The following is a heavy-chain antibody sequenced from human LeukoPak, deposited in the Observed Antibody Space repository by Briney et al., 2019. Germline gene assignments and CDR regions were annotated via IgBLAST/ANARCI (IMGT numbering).Heavy chain of an antibody. CDR1: GGSFSGYY. CDR2: INHSGST. Sequence: SQTLSLTCAVYGGSFSGYYWSWIRQPPGKGLEWIGEINHSGSTNYNPSLKSRVTIALDTPKNQFSLKLSSVTAADTAVYYCARGGPSGDPLDYWGQGTLVTVSS. V-gene: IGHV4-34*01. CDR3: ARGGPSGDPLDY. D-gene: IGHD4-17*01. J-gene: IGHJ4*02.